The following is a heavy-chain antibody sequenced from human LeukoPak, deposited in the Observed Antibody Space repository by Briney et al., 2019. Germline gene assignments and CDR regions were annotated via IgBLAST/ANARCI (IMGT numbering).Heavy chain of an antibody. Sequence: PSETLSLTCAVSGGSISSGGYSWSWIRQPPGKGLEWIGYIYHSGSTYYNPSLKSRVTISVDRSKNQFSLKLSSVTAADTAVYYCARSSYYYGSGSYYNLNVDGMDVWGQGTTVTVSS. J-gene: IGHJ6*02. D-gene: IGHD3-10*01. CDR2: IYHSGST. CDR1: GGSISSGGYS. CDR3: ARSSYYYGSGSYYNLNVDGMDV. V-gene: IGHV4-30-2*01.